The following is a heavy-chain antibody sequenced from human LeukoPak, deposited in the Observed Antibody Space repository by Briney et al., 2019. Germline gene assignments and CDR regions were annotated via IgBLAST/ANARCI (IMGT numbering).Heavy chain of an antibody. CDR3: ARGIVGATTGRILDY. CDR1: GYTFTSYY. CDR2: INPSGGST. J-gene: IGHJ4*02. Sequence: ASVKVPCKASGYTFTSYYMHWVRQAPGQGLEWMGIINPSGGSTSYAQKFQGRVTMTRDTSTSTVYMELSSLRSEDTAVYYCARGIVGATTGRILDYWGQGTLVTVSS. V-gene: IGHV1-46*01. D-gene: IGHD1-26*01.